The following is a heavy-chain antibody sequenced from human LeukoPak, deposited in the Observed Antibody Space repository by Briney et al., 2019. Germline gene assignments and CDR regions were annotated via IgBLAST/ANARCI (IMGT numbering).Heavy chain of an antibody. J-gene: IGHJ4*02. V-gene: IGHV1-8*01. D-gene: IGHD5-18*01. Sequence: ASVKVSCKASGYTFNNHEIHWVRQATGQGPEWMGWVSPSSGNTGYAHQFQGRVTMTRETSISTVYMELSSLRFGDTAVYYCARNHLGYSYWGQGTLVTVSS. CDR3: ARNHLGYSY. CDR2: VSPSSGNT. CDR1: GYTFNNHE.